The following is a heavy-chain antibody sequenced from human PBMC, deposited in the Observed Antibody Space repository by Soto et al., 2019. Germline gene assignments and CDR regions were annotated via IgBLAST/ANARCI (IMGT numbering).Heavy chain of an antibody. V-gene: IGHV3-66*01. Sequence: EVQLVESGGDLVQRGGSLRLSCAASGFDVSNTDMSWVRQAPGKGLEWVSVIYSGGYTNYADSVKGRFIVSRDSPKNTLYLQMDSLRAEDMAVYYCARAAIIVIAAPEYYFDYWGQGTLVTVSS. CDR1: GFDVSNTD. D-gene: IGHD3-22*01. CDR2: IYSGGYT. CDR3: ARAAIIVIAAPEYYFDY. J-gene: IGHJ4*02.